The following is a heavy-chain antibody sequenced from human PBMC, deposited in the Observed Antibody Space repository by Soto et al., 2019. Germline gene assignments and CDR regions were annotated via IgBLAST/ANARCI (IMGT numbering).Heavy chain of an antibody. Sequence: QVQLVQSGAEVKKPGASVKVSCKASGYTFTSYGISWVRQAPGQGLEWMGWISAYNGNTNYAQKLQGRVTMTTDTSTSTAYMELRSLRYDDTAVYYCATSYLGYCSGGSCLSYWGQGTLVTVSS. D-gene: IGHD2-15*01. CDR3: ATSYLGYCSGGSCLSY. CDR2: ISAYNGNT. J-gene: IGHJ4*02. V-gene: IGHV1-18*01. CDR1: GYTFTSYG.